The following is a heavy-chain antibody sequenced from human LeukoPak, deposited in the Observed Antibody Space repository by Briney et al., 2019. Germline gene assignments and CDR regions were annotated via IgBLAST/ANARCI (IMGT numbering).Heavy chain of an antibody. CDR1: GGSFSGYY. D-gene: IGHD6-19*01. V-gene: IGHV4-34*01. J-gene: IGHJ3*02. Sequence: SETLCLTCAVCGGSFSGYYWSWVREPPGKGLEWGGEIHHSGSTNYNTALKSRVTISVDTSKNQFSLKLSSVTAADTAVYYCARGKPGLRYSSGRLAFGIWGQGTMVTVSS. CDR2: IHHSGST. CDR3: ARGKPGLRYSSGRLAFGI.